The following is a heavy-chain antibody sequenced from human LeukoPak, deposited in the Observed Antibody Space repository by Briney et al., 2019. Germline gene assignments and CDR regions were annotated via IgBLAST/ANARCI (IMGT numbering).Heavy chain of an antibody. CDR1: GFTFSSYS. V-gene: IGHV3-48*02. Sequence: GSLRLSCAVSGFTFSSYSMNWVRQAPGKGLEWVSYISSGSGSTYYADSVKGRFTISRDNAKNSLYLQMNSLRDGDTAVYYCARDFSSGLTPGCDYWGQGTLVTVSS. CDR3: ARDFSSGLTPGCDY. D-gene: IGHD6-19*01. J-gene: IGHJ4*02. CDR2: ISSGSGST.